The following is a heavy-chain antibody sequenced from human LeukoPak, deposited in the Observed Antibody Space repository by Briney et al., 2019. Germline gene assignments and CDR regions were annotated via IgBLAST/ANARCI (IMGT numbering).Heavy chain of an antibody. J-gene: IGHJ5*02. V-gene: IGHV4-4*07. CDR3: ARAGIVGATYNWFDP. CDR2: IYTSGST. D-gene: IGHD1-26*01. CDR1: GGSISSYY. Sequence: SETLSLTCTVSGGSISSYYWSWIRQPAGKGLEWIGRIYTSGSTNYNPSLKSRVTMSVDTSKNQFSLKLSSVTAADTAVYYCARAGIVGATYNWFDPWAREPWSPSPQ.